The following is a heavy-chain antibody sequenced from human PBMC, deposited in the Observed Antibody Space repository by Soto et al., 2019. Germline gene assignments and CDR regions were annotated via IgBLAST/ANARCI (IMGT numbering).Heavy chain of an antibody. V-gene: IGHV3-66*01. J-gene: IGHJ6*03. D-gene: IGHD5-12*01. CDR3: ARDHPPYIVAPDYYMDV. CDR1: GFTVSSNY. CDR2: IYSGGST. Sequence: GGSLRLSCAASGFTVSSNYMSWVRQAPGKGLEWVSVIYSGGSTYYADSVKGRFTISRDNSKNTLYLQMNSLRAEDTAVYYCARDHPPYIVAPDYYMDVWGKGTTVTVSS.